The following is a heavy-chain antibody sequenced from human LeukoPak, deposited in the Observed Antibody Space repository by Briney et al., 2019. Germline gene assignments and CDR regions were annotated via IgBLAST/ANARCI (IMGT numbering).Heavy chain of an antibody. V-gene: IGHV4-30-4*01. CDR1: GGSISSGDYY. CDR2: IYYSGST. D-gene: IGHD2-2*01. CDR3: AREYCSSTSCYCDV. Sequence: SQTLSLTCTVSGGSISSGDYYCSWIRQPPGKGLEWIGYIYYSGSTYYNPSLKSRVTISVDTSKNQFSLKLSSVTAADTAVYYCAREYCSSTSCYCDVWGQGTTVTVSS. J-gene: IGHJ6*02.